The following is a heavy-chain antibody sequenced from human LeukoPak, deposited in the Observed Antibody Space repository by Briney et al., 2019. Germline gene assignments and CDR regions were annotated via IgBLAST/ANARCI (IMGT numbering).Heavy chain of an antibody. V-gene: IGHV1-2*02. CDR2: INPNSGGT. D-gene: IGHD6-19*01. CDR1: GYTFTVYY. Sequence: ASVKVSCKASGYTFTVYYMHRVRHAPGQGLEWMGWINPNSGGTNYAQKFQGRGTMTRDTSISTAYMELRRLSSDDAAVYVVASCGVSGWLAYWGRETLFTVSS. J-gene: IGHJ4*02. CDR3: ASCGVSGWLAY.